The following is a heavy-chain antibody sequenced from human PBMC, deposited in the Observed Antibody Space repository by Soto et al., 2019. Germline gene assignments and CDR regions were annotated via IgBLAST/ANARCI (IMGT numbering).Heavy chain of an antibody. D-gene: IGHD3-22*01. CDR1: GFTFSTSA. CDR2: IVVGSGNT. Sequence: SVKVSCKASGFTFSTSAVQWVRQARGERLEWIGWIVVGSGNTNYARELQERLTITRDMSTNTAYMELSSLRSEDTAVYYCAAELNSSGHCCWFEIWGQGTMVTVSS. CDR3: AAELNSSGHCCWFEI. J-gene: IGHJ3*02. V-gene: IGHV1-58*01.